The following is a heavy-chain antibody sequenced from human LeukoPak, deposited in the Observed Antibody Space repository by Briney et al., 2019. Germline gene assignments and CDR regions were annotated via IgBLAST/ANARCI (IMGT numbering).Heavy chain of an antibody. V-gene: IGHV1-2*02. Sequence: ASVKVSCKASGYSFTGYYLHWVRQAPRQGLEWMGWINPNSGGTNYAQKFQGRVTMTRDTSISTAYMELSRLRSDDTAVYYCARGDIVVLPAGIPHNWFDPWGQGTLVTVSS. CDR3: ARGDIVVLPAGIPHNWFDP. D-gene: IGHD2-2*02. CDR1: GYSFTGYY. J-gene: IGHJ5*02. CDR2: INPNSGGT.